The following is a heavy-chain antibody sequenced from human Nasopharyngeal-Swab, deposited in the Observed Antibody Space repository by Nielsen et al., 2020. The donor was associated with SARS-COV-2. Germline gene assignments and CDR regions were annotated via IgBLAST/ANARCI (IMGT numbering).Heavy chain of an antibody. CDR2: ISYDGSNK. CDR1: GFTFSSYG. V-gene: IGHV3-30*03. CDR3: ARVRLDYYDSSGYYSDSDWYFDL. Sequence: GGSLRLSCAASGFTFSSYGMHWVRQAPGKGLEWVAVISYDGSNKYYADSVKGRFTISRDNSKNTLYLQMNSLRAEDTAVYYCARVRLDYYDSSGYYSDSDWYFDLWGRGTLVTVSS. J-gene: IGHJ2*01. D-gene: IGHD3-22*01.